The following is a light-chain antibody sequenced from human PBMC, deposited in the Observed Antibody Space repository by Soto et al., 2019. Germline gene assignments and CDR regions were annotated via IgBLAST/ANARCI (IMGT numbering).Light chain of an antibody. CDR3: LQYHNLWA. CDR1: QNIYSN. Sequence: ILMTQSPASLSVSPGERATLSCRASQNIYSNIAWYRQRPGQAPRLLIYRASTRATGVPARFSGSGSGTEFTLTISSLQSDDFTVYSCLQYHNLWAFGQGTKVEIK. V-gene: IGKV3-15*01. CDR2: RAS. J-gene: IGKJ1*01.